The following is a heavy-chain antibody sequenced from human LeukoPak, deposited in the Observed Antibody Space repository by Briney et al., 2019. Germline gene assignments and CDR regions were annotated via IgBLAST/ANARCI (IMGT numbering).Heavy chain of an antibody. D-gene: IGHD3-16*01. CDR2: ISSSSSTI. CDR1: GFTFSSYS. CDR3: ARDNDSRDPPHFDY. V-gene: IGHV3-48*01. Sequence: GGSLRLSCAAPGFTFSSYSMNWVRQAPGKGLEWVSSISSSSSTIYYADSVKGRFTISRDNSKNTLYLQMNSLRAEDTAVYYCARDNDSRDPPHFDYWGQGTLVTVSS. J-gene: IGHJ4*02.